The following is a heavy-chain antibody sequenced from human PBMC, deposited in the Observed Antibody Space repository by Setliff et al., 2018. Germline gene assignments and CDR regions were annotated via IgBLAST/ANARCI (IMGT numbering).Heavy chain of an antibody. Sequence: GASVKVSCRASGYTFTNYGISWVRQAPGQGLEWMGGTIPMFGSTKYAQKFQERVTIIKDESTSTAYMEVSSLRTEDTAVYYCAREGVDTRSSTDYRYYMDVWGKGTTVTVSS. D-gene: IGHD5-18*01. CDR3: AREGVDTRSSTDYRYYMDV. CDR1: GYTFTNYG. V-gene: IGHV1-69*05. J-gene: IGHJ6*03. CDR2: TIPMFGST.